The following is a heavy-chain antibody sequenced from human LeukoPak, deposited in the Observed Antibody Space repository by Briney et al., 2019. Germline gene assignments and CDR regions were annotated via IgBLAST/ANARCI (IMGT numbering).Heavy chain of an antibody. V-gene: IGHV4-34*01. J-gene: IGHJ6*02. CDR3: ARGFSVVVTPVGMDV. D-gene: IGHD2-21*02. CDR2: INHSVGT. CDR1: GFTFSSYA. Sequence: PGGSLRLSCAASGFTFSSYAMSWIRQSPGKGLEWIGEINHSVGTNNNPSLKSRVTISVDTSKNQFSLNLSSVTAADTAVYYCARGFSVVVTPVGMDVWGQGTTVTVSS.